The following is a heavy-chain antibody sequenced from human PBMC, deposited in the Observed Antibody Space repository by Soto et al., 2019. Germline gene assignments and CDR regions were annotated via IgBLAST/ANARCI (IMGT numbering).Heavy chain of an antibody. CDR2: ISYDGSNK. CDR3: AKEGNYESGYYYYYMDV. J-gene: IGHJ6*03. V-gene: IGHV3-30*18. D-gene: IGHD4-4*01. CDR1: GFTFSSYG. Sequence: GGSLRLSCAASGFTFSSYGMHWVRQAPGKGLEWVAVISYDGSNKYYADSVKGRFTISRDNSKNTLYLQMNSLRAEDTAVYYCAKEGNYESGYYYYYMDVWGKGTTVTVSS.